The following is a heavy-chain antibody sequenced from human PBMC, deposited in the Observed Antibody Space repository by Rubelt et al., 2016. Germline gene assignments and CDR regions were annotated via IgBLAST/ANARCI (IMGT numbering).Heavy chain of an antibody. Sequence: EVQLVQSGTEVKKSGESLKISCRGSGYDFFGFWIGWVRQMPGKGLDWMGIIYPGDSSVIYSPSFRGQVTISADKSISTAYLQWGSLKASDTAMYYCARLYQNGMDVWGQGTTVSVPS. J-gene: IGHJ6*02. CDR1: GYDFFGFW. CDR2: IYPGDSSV. CDR3: ARLYQNGMDV. V-gene: IGHV5-51*01. D-gene: IGHD2-8*01.